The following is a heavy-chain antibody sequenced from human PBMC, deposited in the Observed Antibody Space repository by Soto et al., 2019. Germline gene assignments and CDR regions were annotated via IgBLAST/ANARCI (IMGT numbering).Heavy chain of an antibody. D-gene: IGHD3-10*01. J-gene: IGHJ4*02. CDR1: GFTVSSNY. Sequence: GGSLRLSCAASGFTVSSNYMSWVRQAPGKGLEWVSVIYSGGSTYYADSVKGRFTISRDNSKNTLYLQMNSLRAEDTAVYYCARFGWFGELYVDYWGQGTLVTVSS. CDR3: ARFGWFGELYVDY. V-gene: IGHV3-53*01. CDR2: IYSGGST.